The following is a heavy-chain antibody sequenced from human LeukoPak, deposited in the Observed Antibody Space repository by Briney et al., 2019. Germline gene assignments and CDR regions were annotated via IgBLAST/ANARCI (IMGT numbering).Heavy chain of an antibody. D-gene: IGHD6-6*01. CDR2: IYTSGST. CDR1: GGSISSGSYY. V-gene: IGHV4-61*02. Sequence: SETLSLTCTVSGGSISSGSYYWSCIRQPAGKGLEWIGRIYTSGSTNYNPSLKSRVTISVDTSKNQFSLKLSSVTAADTAVYYCARGKYSSSSPFGYYYYYMDVWGKGTTVTVSS. J-gene: IGHJ6*03. CDR3: ARGKYSSSSPFGYYYYYMDV.